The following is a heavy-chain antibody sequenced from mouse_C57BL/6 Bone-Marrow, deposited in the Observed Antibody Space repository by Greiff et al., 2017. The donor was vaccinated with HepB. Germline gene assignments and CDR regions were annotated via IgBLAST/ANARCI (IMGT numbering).Heavy chain of an antibody. V-gene: IGHV1-69*01. CDR1: GYTFTSYW. CDR2: IDPSDSYT. J-gene: IGHJ1*03. Sequence: QVQLKQPGAELVMPGASVKLSCKASGYTFTSYWMHWVKQRPGQGLEWIGEIDPSDSYTNYNQKFKGKSTLTVDKSSSTAYMQLSSLTSEDSAVYYCAKGDYYGSSSGWYFDVWGTGTTVTVSS. D-gene: IGHD1-1*01. CDR3: AKGDYYGSSSGWYFDV.